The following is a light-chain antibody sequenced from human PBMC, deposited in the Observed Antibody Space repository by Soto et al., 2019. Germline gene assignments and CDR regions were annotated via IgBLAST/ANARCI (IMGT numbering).Light chain of an antibody. V-gene: IGKV1-39*01. CDR1: QSINNY. Sequence: DIQMTQSPSSLSASVGDRVTITCRASQSINNYLHWYQQKPGKAPKLLIYAASSLQSGVPSRFSGSGSGTDFTLTISSLKPEDFATYYCQRRFSTPLTFGGGTKVEIK. CDR2: AAS. J-gene: IGKJ4*01. CDR3: QRRFSTPLT.